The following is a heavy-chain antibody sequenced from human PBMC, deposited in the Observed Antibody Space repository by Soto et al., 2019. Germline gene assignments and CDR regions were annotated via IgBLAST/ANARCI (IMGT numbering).Heavy chain of an antibody. V-gene: IGHV3-33*01. J-gene: IGHJ4*02. Sequence: QVQLVESRGGVVQPGRSLRLPCAASGFTFSSYGMHWVRQAPGKGLEWVAVIWYDGSNKYYADSVKGRFTISRDNSKNTVYLQMSSLRDEDTAVYYCGREVYGSGSFDYLGQGTLGTVSS. CDR3: GREVYGSGSFDY. D-gene: IGHD3-10*01. CDR1: GFTFSSYG. CDR2: IWYDGSNK.